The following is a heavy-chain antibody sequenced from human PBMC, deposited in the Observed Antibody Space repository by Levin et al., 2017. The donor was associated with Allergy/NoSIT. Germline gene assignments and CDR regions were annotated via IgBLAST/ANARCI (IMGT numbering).Heavy chain of an antibody. CDR3: ARRGTRDYYYYMDV. Sequence: GGSLRLSCQGSGYSFTSYWIGWVRQMPGKGLEWMGIIYPGDSDTRYSPSFQGQVTISADKSIRTAYLQWSSLKASDTAIYYCARRGTRDYYYYMDVWGKGTTVTVSS. J-gene: IGHJ6*03. V-gene: IGHV5-51*01. D-gene: IGHD1-1*01. CDR1: GYSFTSYW. CDR2: IYPGDSDT.